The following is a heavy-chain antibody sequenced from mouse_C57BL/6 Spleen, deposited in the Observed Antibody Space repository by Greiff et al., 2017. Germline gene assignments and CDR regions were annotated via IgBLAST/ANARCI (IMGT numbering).Heavy chain of an antibody. CDR1: GFTFSSYT. D-gene: IGHD1-1*01. CDR2: ISGGGGNT. CDR3: ARPYYYGRSPFDY. J-gene: IGHJ2*01. Sequence: DVMLVESGGGLVKPGGSLKLSCAASGFTFSSYTMSWVRQTPEKRLEWVATISGGGGNTYYPDSVKGRFTISRDNAKNTLYLQMSSLRSEDTALYYCARPYYYGRSPFDYWGQGTTLTVSS. V-gene: IGHV5-9*01.